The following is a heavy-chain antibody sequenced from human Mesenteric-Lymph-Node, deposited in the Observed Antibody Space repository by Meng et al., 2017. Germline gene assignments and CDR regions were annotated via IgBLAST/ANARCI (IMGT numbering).Heavy chain of an antibody. J-gene: IGHJ4*02. Sequence: QGSGPGQGKASPTLALPGTVFGGSVRSGCSFWTWVRQHPGKGLELFGHIYYSGSTFYNPSLKRRVIISIDTSKNQFSLNLRSVTAADTAVYYCARVSSGWDYFDYWGQGTLVTVAS. V-gene: IGHV4-31*02. CDR1: GGSVRSGCSF. CDR3: ARVSSGWDYFDY. CDR2: IYYSGST. D-gene: IGHD6-19*01.